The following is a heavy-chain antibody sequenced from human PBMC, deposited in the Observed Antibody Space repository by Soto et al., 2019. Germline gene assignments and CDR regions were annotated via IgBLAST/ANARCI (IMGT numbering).Heavy chain of an antibody. V-gene: IGHV3-30-3*01. CDR1: GFTFSSYA. CDR2: ISYDGSNK. Sequence: QVQLVESGGGVVQPGRSLRLSCAASGFTFSSYAMHWVRQAPGKGLEWVAVISYDGSNKYYADSVKGRFTISRDNSKNTLYLQMNSLRAQETAVYYCARVEMDIVVVVAAPAGAFDIWGQGTMVTVSS. J-gene: IGHJ3*02. D-gene: IGHD2-15*01. CDR3: ARVEMDIVVVVAAPAGAFDI.